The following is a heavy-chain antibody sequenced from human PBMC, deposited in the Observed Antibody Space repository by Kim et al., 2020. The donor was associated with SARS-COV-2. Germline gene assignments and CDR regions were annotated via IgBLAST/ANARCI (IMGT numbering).Heavy chain of an antibody. Sequence: GGSLRLSCAASGFTFNSFWMHWVRQAPGKGLVWVSRINIDGRRTFYADSVKGRFTISRDDAKNTLYLQMRNLRAEDSAVYYCAREVGHSSSWYGGNDCWGQGALVTVSS. CDR1: GFTFNSFW. V-gene: IGHV3-74*01. D-gene: IGHD6-13*01. CDR2: INIDGRRT. J-gene: IGHJ4*02. CDR3: AREVGHSSSWYGGNDC.